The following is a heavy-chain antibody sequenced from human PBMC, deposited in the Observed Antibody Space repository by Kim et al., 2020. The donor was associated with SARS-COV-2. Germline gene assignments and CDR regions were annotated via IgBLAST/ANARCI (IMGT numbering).Heavy chain of an antibody. D-gene: IGHD3-10*01. CDR3: AANGRLAWFGPPYAFDV. Sequence: SVKVSCKASGLTFSTSAVQWVLQARGQRLELTGWIVVGRVNTNNALGFLERFTMTSDISTSTVYMELSSLTSEDTAVYYCAANGRLAWFGPPYAFDVWGPGTLFTVSS. J-gene: IGHJ3*01. V-gene: IGHV1-58*01. CDR1: GLTFSTSA. CDR2: IVVGRVNT.